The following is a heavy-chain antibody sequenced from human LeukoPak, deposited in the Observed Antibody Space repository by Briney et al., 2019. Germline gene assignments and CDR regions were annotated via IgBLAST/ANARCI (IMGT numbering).Heavy chain of an antibody. V-gene: IGHV4-39*07. CDR2: IYYSGST. CDR1: GGSISSSSYY. D-gene: IGHD6-13*01. Sequence: SETLSLTCTVSGGSISSSSYYWGWLRQPPGQGLEWIGSIYYSGSTYYNPSLKSRVTISVDTSKNQFSLKLSSVTAADTAVYYCASTPGWQLVPHFDYWGQGTLVTVSS. J-gene: IGHJ4*02. CDR3: ASTPGWQLVPHFDY.